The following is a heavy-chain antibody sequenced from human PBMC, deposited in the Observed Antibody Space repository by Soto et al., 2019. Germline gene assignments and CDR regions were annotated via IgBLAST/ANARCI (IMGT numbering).Heavy chain of an antibody. V-gene: IGHV3-49*01. CDR3: TRALRYCTSTNCYFAFDF. CDR2: IRSKAYGETT. D-gene: IGHD2-2*01. J-gene: IGHJ3*01. CDR1: GFTFGDYA. Sequence: PGGSLRLSCTTSGFTFGDYAMSWFRQAPGKGLEWGGLIRSKAYGETTEYAASVKGRFTISRDGSKSIAYLQMNSLKTDDTAVYYCTRALRYCTSTNCYFAFDFWGPGTMVTVSS.